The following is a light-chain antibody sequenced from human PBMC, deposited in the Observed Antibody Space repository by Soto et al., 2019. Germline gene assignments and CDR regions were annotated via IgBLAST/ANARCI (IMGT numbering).Light chain of an antibody. CDR3: SSYTNSSTLV. CDR2: DVS. V-gene: IGLV2-14*03. CDR1: SSDVGGYNY. Sequence: QSALTQPASVSGSPGQSITISCTGTSSDVGGYNYVSWYQHHPGKAPKVMIYDVSNRPSGVSNRFSGSKSGNTASLTISGLQAEDEADYYCSSYTNSSTLVFGGGTKLTVL. J-gene: IGLJ2*01.